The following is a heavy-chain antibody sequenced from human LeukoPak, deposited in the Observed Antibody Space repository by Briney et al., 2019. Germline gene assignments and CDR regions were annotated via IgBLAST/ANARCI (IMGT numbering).Heavy chain of an antibody. CDR1: GFTVSSNY. V-gene: IGHV3-66*01. CDR3: AREGRYYYGSGSLYFDL. J-gene: IGHJ2*01. CDR2: IYSGGST. Sequence: GGSLRPSCAASGFTVSSNYMSWVRQAPGKGLEWVSVIYSGGSTYYADSVKGRFTISRDNSKNTLYLQMNSLRAEDTAVYYCAREGRYYYGSGSLYFDLWGRGTLVTVSS. D-gene: IGHD3-10*01.